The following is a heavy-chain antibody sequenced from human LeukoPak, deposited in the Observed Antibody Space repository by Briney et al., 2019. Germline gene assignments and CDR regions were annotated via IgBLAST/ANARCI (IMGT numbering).Heavy chain of an antibody. V-gene: IGHV4-39*01. CDR2: IYYSGST. Sequence: NPSETLSLTCTVSGGSISSSSYYWGWIRQPPGKGLEWIGSIYYSGSTYYNPSLKSRVTISVDTSKNQFSLKLSSVTAADTAVYYCARHKGYCSSTSCYFVDYWGQGTLVTVSS. CDR3: ARHKGYCSSTSCYFVDY. D-gene: IGHD2-2*01. J-gene: IGHJ4*02. CDR1: GGSISSSSYY.